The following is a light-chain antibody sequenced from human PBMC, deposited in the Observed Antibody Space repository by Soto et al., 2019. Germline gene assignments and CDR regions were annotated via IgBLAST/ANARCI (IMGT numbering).Light chain of an antibody. CDR3: VTYRSIGTLV. J-gene: IGLJ1*01. CDR1: SSDVCGYKY. CDR2: VVS. V-gene: IGLV2-14*01. Sequence: QSALTQPASESGSPGHSITIPYPGTSSDVCGYKYVSWYQQHPGQAPKVMISVVSNRPSGDSTRFSGSKSGTSASLTFSGFQAEDEADYYCVTYRSIGTLVVGTATKVNV.